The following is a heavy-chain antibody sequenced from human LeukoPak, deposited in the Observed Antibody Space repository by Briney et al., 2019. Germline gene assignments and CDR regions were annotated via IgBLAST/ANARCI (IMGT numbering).Heavy chain of an antibody. CDR3: AKSSGASTYYFDY. CDR1: GFTFRSYA. V-gene: IGHV3-23*01. CDR2: MSADGGGT. Sequence: GGSLRLSCAGSGFTFRSYAMRWVRQAQGNGLEWLSAMSADGGGTYIADSLKGRCTISRDNSKSTLSLQMNSLRDEDTAIYYCAKSSGASTYYFDYWGQGILVTVS. D-gene: IGHD2-15*01. J-gene: IGHJ4*02.